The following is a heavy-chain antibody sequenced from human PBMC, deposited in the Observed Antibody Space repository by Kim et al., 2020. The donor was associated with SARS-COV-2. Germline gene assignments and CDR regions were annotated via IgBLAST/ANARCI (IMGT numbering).Heavy chain of an antibody. Sequence: GFTFSSYSMNWGRQAPGKGLEWVSSISSSSSYIYYADSVKGRFTISRDNAKNSLYLQMNSLRAEDTAVYYCARGVRTYSGYEMKYWGQGTLAT. D-gene: IGHD5-12*01. CDR2: ISSSSSYI. J-gene: IGHJ4*02. CDR3: ARGVRTYSGYEMKY. CDR1: GFTFSSYS. V-gene: IGHV3-21*01.